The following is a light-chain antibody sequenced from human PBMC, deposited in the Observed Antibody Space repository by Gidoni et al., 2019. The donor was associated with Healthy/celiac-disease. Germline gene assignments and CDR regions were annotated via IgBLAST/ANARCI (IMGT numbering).Light chain of an antibody. Sequence: DIQMTLSPSTLSASVGDRVTITCRSRPSISSWLAWYQQKPGKAPKLLIYKASSLASGVPSRFSGSGSGTDFTLTISSLQPDDFATYYCQQYNSYSLTFGGGTKVEIK. V-gene: IGKV1-5*03. CDR3: QQYNSYSLT. CDR1: PSISSW. CDR2: KAS. J-gene: IGKJ4*01.